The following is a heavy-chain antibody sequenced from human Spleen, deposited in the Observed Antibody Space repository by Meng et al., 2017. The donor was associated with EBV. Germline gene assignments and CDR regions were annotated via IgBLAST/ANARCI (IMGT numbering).Heavy chain of an antibody. V-gene: IGHV4-61*01. D-gene: IGHD3-22*01. J-gene: IGHJ4*02. CDR3: ARVTRDSSGYYHTNFDN. CDR2: IYHTGSS. CDR1: GGSVSSGSYY. Sequence: HLPELGPGLVKPWEHLSLTCPVSGGSVSSGSYYWSWIRQPPGRGLEWIGHIYHTGSSNYNPSLKSRVHMSIDTSANQFSLKLNFVTAADTAVYYCARVTRDSSGYYHTNFDNWGQGTLVTVSS.